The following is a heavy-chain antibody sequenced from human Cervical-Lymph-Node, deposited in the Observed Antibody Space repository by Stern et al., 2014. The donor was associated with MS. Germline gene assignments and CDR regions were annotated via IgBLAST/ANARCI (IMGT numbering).Heavy chain of an antibody. CDR1: EYTFTSYY. CDR3: ASQGVSYGMDV. D-gene: IGHD3-16*01. Sequence: QVQLVQSGAEVTKPGAPVKVSCKASEYTFTSYYMHRVRQDPGQGLEWMGVINPTGGSTSYAQKFQGRVTMTRDTSTSTVYMELSSLRSEDTAVYYCASQGVSYGMDVWGQGTTVTVSS. J-gene: IGHJ6*02. CDR2: INPTGGST. V-gene: IGHV1-46*03.